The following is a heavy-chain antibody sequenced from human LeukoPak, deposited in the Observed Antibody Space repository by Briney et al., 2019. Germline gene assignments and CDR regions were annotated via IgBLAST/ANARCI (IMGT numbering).Heavy chain of an antibody. Sequence: ASVKVSSKASGYTFTSYAMNWVRQAPGQGLEWMGWINTNTGNPTYAQGFTGRFVFSLDTSVSTAYLQISSLKAEDTAVYYCARRGGETVPYYDFPYWGQGTLVTVSS. V-gene: IGHV7-4-1*02. J-gene: IGHJ4*02. D-gene: IGHD3-3*01. CDR2: INTNTGNP. CDR1: GYTFTSYA. CDR3: ARRGGETVPYYDFPY.